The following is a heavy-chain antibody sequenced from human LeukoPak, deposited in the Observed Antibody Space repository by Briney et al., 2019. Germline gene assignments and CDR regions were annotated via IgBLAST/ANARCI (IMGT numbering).Heavy chain of an antibody. CDR2: IHTSGST. CDR1: GGSISSYY. J-gene: IGHJ6*02. CDR3: ARDSVSYYGMDV. D-gene: IGHD3-10*01. Sequence: SETLSLTCTVSGGSISSYYWIWVRQPAGKGLEWIGRIHTSGSTYYNPSLKSRVTMSLDTSKNQFSLKLSSVTAADTAVYYCARDSVSYYGMDVWGQGTTVTVSS. V-gene: IGHV4-4*07.